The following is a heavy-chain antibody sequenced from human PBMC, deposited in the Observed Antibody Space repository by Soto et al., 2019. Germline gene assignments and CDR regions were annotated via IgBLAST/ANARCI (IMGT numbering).Heavy chain of an antibody. D-gene: IGHD6-6*01. CDR3: AGERAWQLVDH. CDR2: IYSGGNT. J-gene: IGHJ5*02. CDR1: GASISSDY. Sequence: SETLSLTCTVSGASISSDYWSWIRQPPDKGLEWIGYIYSGGNTNFNPSVQSRVSMSLDTSKNQFSLKMTSVTAADTAVYYCAGERAWQLVDHWGQGALVTVSS. V-gene: IGHV4-59*01.